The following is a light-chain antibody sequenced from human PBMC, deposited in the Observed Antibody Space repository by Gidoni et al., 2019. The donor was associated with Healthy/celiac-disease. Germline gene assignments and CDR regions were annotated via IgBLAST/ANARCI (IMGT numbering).Light chain of an antibody. CDR1: QSVLYSSNNQNY. CDR2: WAS. J-gene: IGKJ1*01. CDR3: QQYYSIPWT. V-gene: IGKV4-1*01. Sequence: DIVMTQSPDSLAVSLGERATINCKSSQSVLYSSNNQNYLAWYQQKPGQPPKLLIYWASTRESGVPDRLSGSGSGTDFTLTISSLQAEDVAVYYCQQYYSIPWTFGQGTKVEIK.